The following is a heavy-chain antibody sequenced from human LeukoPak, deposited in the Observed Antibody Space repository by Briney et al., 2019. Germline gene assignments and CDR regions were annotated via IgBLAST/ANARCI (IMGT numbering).Heavy chain of an antibody. CDR2: IRYDGSNK. CDR3: AKGGSLDYYGSGRSYYYYYMDV. J-gene: IGHJ6*03. D-gene: IGHD3-10*01. CDR1: GFSFSSHA. V-gene: IGHV3-30*02. Sequence: PGGSLRLSCAASGFSFSSHAMSWVRQAPGKGLEWVAFIRYDGSNKYYADSVKGRFTISRDNSKNTLYLQMNSLRAEDTAVYYCAKGGSLDYYGSGRSYYYYYMDVWGKGTTVTVSS.